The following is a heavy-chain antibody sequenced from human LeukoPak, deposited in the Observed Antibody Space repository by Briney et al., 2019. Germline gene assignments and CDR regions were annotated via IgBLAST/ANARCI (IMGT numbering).Heavy chain of an antibody. CDR2: IYHSGST. D-gene: IGHD1-1*01. Sequence: PSGTLSLTCAVFGDSISSSNWWSWVRQSPGKGLEWIGEIYHSGSTNYKPSLKSRVTISVDKSKNQFSLKLTSVTAADTAVYYCARLNFYNTTGRPYYYYDMDVWGQGTTVTVSS. CDR1: GDSISSSNW. CDR3: ARLNFYNTTGRPYYYYDMDV. J-gene: IGHJ6*02. V-gene: IGHV4-4*02.